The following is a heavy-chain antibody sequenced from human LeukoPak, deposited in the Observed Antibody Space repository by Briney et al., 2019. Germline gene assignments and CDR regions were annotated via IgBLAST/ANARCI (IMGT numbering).Heavy chain of an antibody. CDR3: ARHKDCGGDCYIPPDAFDI. J-gene: IGHJ3*02. V-gene: IGHV5-51*01. CDR2: IYPGDSDT. D-gene: IGHD2-21*02. CDR1: GYSFTSYW. Sequence: GESLKISCKGSGYSFTSYWIGWVRQMPGKGLEWMGIIYPGDSDTRYSPSFQGQVTISADKSISTAYLQWSSLKASDTAMYCCARHKDCGGDCYIPPDAFDIWGQGTMVTVSS.